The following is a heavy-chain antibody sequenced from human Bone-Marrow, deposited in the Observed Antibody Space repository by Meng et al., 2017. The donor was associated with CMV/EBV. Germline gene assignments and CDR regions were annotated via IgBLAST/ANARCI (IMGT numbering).Heavy chain of an antibody. J-gene: IGHJ6*02. CDR2: INPNSGGT. V-gene: IGHV1-2*02. D-gene: IGHD5-12*01. CDR3: ARVIVATLGYYYGMDV. CDR1: GYTFTGYY. Sequence: ASVKVTCKASGYTFTGYYMHWVRQAPGQGLEWMGWINPNSGGTNYAQKFQGRVTMTRDTSISTAYMELSRLGSYDTAVYYCARVIVATLGYYYGMDVWGQGTTVTVSS.